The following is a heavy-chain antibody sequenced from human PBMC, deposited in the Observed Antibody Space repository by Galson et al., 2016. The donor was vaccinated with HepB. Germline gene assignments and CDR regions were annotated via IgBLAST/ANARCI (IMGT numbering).Heavy chain of an antibody. V-gene: IGHV4-39*01. Sequence: SETLSLTCTVSSASLNRNAYYWDWIRQPPGKGLEWIGTIYYSGNTYYNPSLKSRVTISVDTSKNQFSLKLSSVTAADTAVYYCARHRTYGDSPAAFEIWGQGTMVTVSS. D-gene: IGHD2-21*02. J-gene: IGHJ3*02. CDR3: ARHRTYGDSPAAFEI. CDR1: SASLNRNAYY. CDR2: IYYSGNT.